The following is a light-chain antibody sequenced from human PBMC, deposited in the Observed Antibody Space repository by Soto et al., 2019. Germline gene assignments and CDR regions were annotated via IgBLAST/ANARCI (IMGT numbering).Light chain of an antibody. CDR2: DAS. J-gene: IGKJ2*01. CDR1: RDIDNY. Sequence: IQMTQSPSSLSASVGDRVTITCQASRDIDNYLNWYQQKPGKAPNLLIYDASNLETGVPLRFSGSRSGTHFTLTISSLQPEDIGTYYCQQYNSYPYTFGQGTKVDIK. V-gene: IGKV1-33*01. CDR3: QQYNSYPYT.